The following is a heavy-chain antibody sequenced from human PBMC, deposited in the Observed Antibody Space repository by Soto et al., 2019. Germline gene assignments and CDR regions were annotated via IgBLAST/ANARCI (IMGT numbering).Heavy chain of an antibody. CDR1: GFTFSSYG. V-gene: IGHV3-33*01. J-gene: IGHJ4*02. CDR3: ARESETGRYYFDY. Sequence: GGSLRLSCAASGFTFSSYGMHWVRQAPGKGLEWVAVIWYDGSNKYYADSVKGRFTISRDNSKNTLYLQMNSLRAEDTAVYYCARESETGRYYFDYWGQGTLVTVSS. CDR2: IWYDGSNK.